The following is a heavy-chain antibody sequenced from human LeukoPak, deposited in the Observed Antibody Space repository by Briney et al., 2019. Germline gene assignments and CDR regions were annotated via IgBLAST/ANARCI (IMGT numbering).Heavy chain of an antibody. D-gene: IGHD2-2*02. CDR3: ARVAAEVVGLPGVIGFGWLRRDYYYMDV. CDR2: INPSGGST. J-gene: IGHJ6*03. V-gene: IGHV1-46*01. Sequence: ASVKVSCKASGYTFTSYYVHWVRQAPGEGPEWMGIINPSGGSTSYAQKFQGRVTMTRDMSTGTVYMELSSLRSEDTAVYHCARVAAEVVGLPGVIGFGWLRRDYYYMDVWGKGTTVTVSS. CDR1: GYTFTSYY.